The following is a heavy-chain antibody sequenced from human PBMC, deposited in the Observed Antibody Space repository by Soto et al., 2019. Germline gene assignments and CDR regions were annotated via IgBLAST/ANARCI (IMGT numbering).Heavy chain of an antibody. J-gene: IGHJ4*02. CDR2: ISAYNGNT. Sequence: ASVKVSCKASGYTFSSYGISWVRQAPGQGLEWMGWISAYNGNTNYAQKLQGRVTMTTDTSTSTAYMELRSLRSDDTAVYYCAGVLTAACFDYWGQGTLVTVSS. V-gene: IGHV1-18*01. D-gene: IGHD6-13*01. CDR1: GYTFSSYG. CDR3: AGVLTAACFDY.